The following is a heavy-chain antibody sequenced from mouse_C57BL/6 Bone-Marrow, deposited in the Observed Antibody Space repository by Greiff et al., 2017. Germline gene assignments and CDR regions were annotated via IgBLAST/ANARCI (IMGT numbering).Heavy chain of an antibody. CDR3: ARLTGFAY. CDR2: ISYDGSN. V-gene: IGHV3-6*01. J-gene: IGHJ3*01. CDR1: GYSITSGYY. Sequence: EVKLMESGPGLVKPSQSLSLTCSVTGYSITSGYYWNWIRQFPGNKLEWMGYISYDGSNNYNPSLKNRISITRDTSKNQFVLKLNSVTTEDTATYYCARLTGFAYWGQGTLVTVSA. D-gene: IGHD4-1*01.